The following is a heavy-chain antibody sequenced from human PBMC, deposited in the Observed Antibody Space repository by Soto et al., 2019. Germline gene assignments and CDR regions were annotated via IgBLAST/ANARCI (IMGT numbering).Heavy chain of an antibody. D-gene: IGHD3-10*01. J-gene: IGHJ6*02. CDR1: GFTFSSYW. V-gene: IGHV3-7*05. CDR2: IKQDGSEK. Sequence: EVQLVESGGGLVQPGGSLRLSCAASGFTFSSYWMSWVRQAPWKGLEWVANIKQDGSEKYYVDSVKGRFTISRDNAKNSLYLQMNRLRAEDTAVYYCASRDITMVRGVYYYYGMDVWGQGTTVTVSS. CDR3: ASRDITMVRGVYYYYGMDV.